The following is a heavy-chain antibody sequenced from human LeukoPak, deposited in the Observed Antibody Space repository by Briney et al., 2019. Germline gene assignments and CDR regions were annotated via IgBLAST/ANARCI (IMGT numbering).Heavy chain of an antibody. D-gene: IGHD3-10*01. CDR2: INSDGSST. CDR1: GFTFSSYW. Sequence: GGSLRLSCAASGFTFSSYWMHWVRQAPGKGLVWASRINSDGSSTSYADSVKGRFTISRDNAKNSLYLQMNSLRAEDTAVYYCAKDIREDGSGSYNDYWGQGTLVTVSS. CDR3: AKDIREDGSGSYNDY. V-gene: IGHV3-74*01. J-gene: IGHJ4*02.